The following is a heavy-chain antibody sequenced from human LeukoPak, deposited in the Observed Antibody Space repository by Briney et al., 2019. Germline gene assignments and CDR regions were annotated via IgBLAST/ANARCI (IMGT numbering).Heavy chain of an antibody. J-gene: IGHJ4*02. D-gene: IGHD3-22*01. CDR1: GFTFSIYS. CDR2: ISSSSSYI. CDR3: ARVQQYDKFDY. Sequence: GGSLRLSCAASGFTFSIYSMNWVRQAPGKGLEWVSSISSSSSYIYYADSLKGRFTISRDNAKNSLYLQLNSLRAEDTALYYCARVQQYDKFDYWGQGTLVTVSS. V-gene: IGHV3-21*04.